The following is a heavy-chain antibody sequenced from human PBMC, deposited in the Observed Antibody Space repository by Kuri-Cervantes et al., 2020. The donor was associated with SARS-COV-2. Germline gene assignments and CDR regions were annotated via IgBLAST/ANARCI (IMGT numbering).Heavy chain of an antibody. J-gene: IGHJ3*02. CDR3: ARSPHSRRLVVISQWGAFDI. V-gene: IGHV1-2*04. D-gene: IGHD3-22*01. CDR1: GYTFTGYY. Sequence: ASVKVSCKASGYTFTGYYMHWVRQAPGQGLEWMGWINPNSGGTNYAQKFQGWVTMTRDTSISTVYMELSRLRSDDTAVYYCARSPHSRRLVVISQWGAFDIWGQGTMVTVSS. CDR2: INPNSGGT.